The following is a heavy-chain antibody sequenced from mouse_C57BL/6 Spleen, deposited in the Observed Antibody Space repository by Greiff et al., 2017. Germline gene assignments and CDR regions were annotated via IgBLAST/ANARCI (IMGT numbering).Heavy chain of an antibody. Sequence: VQLQQPGAELVRPGSSVKLSCKASGYTFTSYWMHWVKQRPIQGLEWIGNIDPSDSETHYNQKFKDKATLTVDKSSSTAYMQLSSLTSEDSAVYYCARDATGTRYFDYWGQGTTLTVSS. CDR3: ARDATGTRYFDY. V-gene: IGHV1-52*01. D-gene: IGHD4-1*01. CDR2: IDPSDSET. J-gene: IGHJ2*01. CDR1: GYTFTSYW.